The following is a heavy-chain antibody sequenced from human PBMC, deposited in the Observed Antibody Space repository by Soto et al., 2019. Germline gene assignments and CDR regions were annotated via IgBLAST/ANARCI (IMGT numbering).Heavy chain of an antibody. J-gene: IGHJ4*02. CDR1: GFTFRGHD. CDR3: AKGAWLDS. Sequence: GGSLRLSCAASGFTFRGHDMSWVRQGPGKGLEWVATILGSGSSYYADSVKGRFTISRDDSKDTVDLQMNGLRPEDTAVYYCAKGAWLDSWGQGSLVTVSS. CDR2: ILGSGSS. V-gene: IGHV3-23*01.